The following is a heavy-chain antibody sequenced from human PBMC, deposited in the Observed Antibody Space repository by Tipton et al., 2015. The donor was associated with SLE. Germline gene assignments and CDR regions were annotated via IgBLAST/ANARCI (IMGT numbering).Heavy chain of an antibody. CDR3: AKDRHSGTLNSLDY. J-gene: IGHJ4*02. Sequence: RSLRLSCAASGFTFDDYAMHWVRKAPGKGLEWVAGISWNSGNIGYADSVKGRFTISRDNAKNSLYVQMNSLRAEDTALYYCAKDRHSGTLNSLDYWGQGTLVTVSS. V-gene: IGHV3-9*01. D-gene: IGHD1-26*01. CDR1: GFTFDDYA. CDR2: ISWNSGNI.